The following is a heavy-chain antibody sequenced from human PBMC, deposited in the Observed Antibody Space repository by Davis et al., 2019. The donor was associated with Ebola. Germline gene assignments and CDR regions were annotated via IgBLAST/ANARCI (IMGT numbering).Heavy chain of an antibody. CDR3: ARDLTGDGFFGG. V-gene: IGHV4-34*01. CDR2: INHSRST. Sequence: MPSETLSLTCAVYGGSFSGYYWSWIRQPPGKGLEWIGEINHSRSTNYNPSLKGRVTISVDTSKNQFSLKLSSVTAADTAVYYCARDLTGDGFFGGWGQGTLVTVSS. J-gene: IGHJ4*02. CDR1: GGSFSGYY. D-gene: IGHD7-27*01.